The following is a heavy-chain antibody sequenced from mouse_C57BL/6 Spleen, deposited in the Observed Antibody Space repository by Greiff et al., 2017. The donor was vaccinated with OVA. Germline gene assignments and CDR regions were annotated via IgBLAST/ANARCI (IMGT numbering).Heavy chain of an antibody. CDR1: GYAFSSSW. CDR2: IYPGDGDT. CDR3: ARRTGTGAFDY. Sequence: VQLQQSGPELVKPGASVKISCKASGYAFSSSWMNWVKQRPGKGLEWIGRIYPGDGDTNYNGKFKGKATLTADKSSSTAYMQLSSLTSEDSAVYFCARRTGTGAFDYWGQGTTLTVSS. J-gene: IGHJ2*01. V-gene: IGHV1-82*01. D-gene: IGHD4-1*01.